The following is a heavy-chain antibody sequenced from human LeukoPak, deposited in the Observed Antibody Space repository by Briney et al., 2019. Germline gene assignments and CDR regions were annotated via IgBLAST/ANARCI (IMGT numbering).Heavy chain of an antibody. Sequence: GASVKVSCKASGGTFSSYAISWVRQAPGQGLEWMGGIIPIFGTANYAQKFQGRVTITTDESTSTAYMGLSSLRSEDTAVYYCASAPTGYSSSWGQGTLVTVSS. D-gene: IGHD6-13*01. CDR2: IIPIFGTA. CDR3: ASAPTGYSSS. J-gene: IGHJ4*02. V-gene: IGHV1-69*05. CDR1: GGTFSSYA.